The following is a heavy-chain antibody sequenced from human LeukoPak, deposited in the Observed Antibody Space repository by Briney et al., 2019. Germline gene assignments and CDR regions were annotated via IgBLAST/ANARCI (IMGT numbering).Heavy chain of an antibody. Sequence: PSETLSLXCTVSGGSMNNYHWTWIRQPPGKGLEWIGHIYYSGSTNYNPSLKSRVTISVDTSKNQFSLKLSSVTAADTAVYYCASQGYCGGGTCHNWFDPWGQGTLVTVSS. D-gene: IGHD2-15*01. CDR2: IYYSGST. CDR1: GGSMNNYH. CDR3: ASQGYCGGGTCHNWFDP. J-gene: IGHJ5*02. V-gene: IGHV4-59*01.